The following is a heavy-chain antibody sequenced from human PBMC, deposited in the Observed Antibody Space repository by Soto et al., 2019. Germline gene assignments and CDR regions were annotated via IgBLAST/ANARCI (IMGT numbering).Heavy chain of an antibody. CDR3: MSSASHGSHQTNRGF. J-gene: IGHJ4*03. V-gene: IGHV3-48*03. CDR1: GFSFSSYE. Sequence: CGSLRLSCAPSGFSFSSYEINCVGQAPVTGLEWLAYITSDGTNIYYANSVKGRFIISRDSAKNSLYLQMSGLRVEDTAIYYCMSSASHGSHQTNRGFWGQRTLGTVSS. D-gene: IGHD2-2*01. CDR2: ITSDGTNI.